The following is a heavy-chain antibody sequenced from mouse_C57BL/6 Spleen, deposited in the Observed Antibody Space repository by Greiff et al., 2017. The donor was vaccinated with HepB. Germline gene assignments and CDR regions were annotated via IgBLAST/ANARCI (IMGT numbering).Heavy chain of an antibody. CDR1: GYTFTHYY. CDR2: IYPGSGNT. J-gene: IGHJ3*01. V-gene: IGHV1-76*01. Sequence: QVQLKQSGAELVRPGASVKLSCKASGYTFTHYYINWVKQRPGQGLEWIARIYPGSGNTYYNEKFKGKATLTAEKSSSTAYMQLSSLTSEDSAVYFCARSGDYGAWFAYWGQGTLVTVSA. D-gene: IGHD2-4*01. CDR3: ARSGDYGAWFAY.